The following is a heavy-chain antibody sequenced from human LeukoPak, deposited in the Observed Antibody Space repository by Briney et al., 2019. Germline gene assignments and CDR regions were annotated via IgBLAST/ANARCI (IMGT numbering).Heavy chain of an antibody. D-gene: IGHD7-27*01. J-gene: IGHJ6*02. Sequence: SETLSLTCTVSGGAISSYDWSWIRKPPGKGLEWSGYIYYGSSTNYNPSLKSRGTISVDTSKNEFSPKLSSVTAADTAVYYCARLTWDYYGMDVWGQGTTVTVSS. CDR2: IYYGSST. CDR1: GGAISSYD. V-gene: IGHV4-59*08. CDR3: ARLTWDYYGMDV.